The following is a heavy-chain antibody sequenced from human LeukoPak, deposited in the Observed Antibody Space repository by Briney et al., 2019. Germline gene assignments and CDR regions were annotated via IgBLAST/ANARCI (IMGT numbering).Heavy chain of an antibody. V-gene: IGHV3-30*18. CDR1: GFIFSSYG. CDR2: TSYDGRNK. Sequence: PGGSLRLSCAASGFIFSSYGMHWVRQAPGKGLEWVAVTSYDGRNKNYADSVKGRFTISRDNSKNTLYLQMDSLGAEDTAVYFCAKDTSWVTHNYYGMDVWGQGTTVIVSS. D-gene: IGHD2-21*02. CDR3: AKDTSWVTHNYYGMDV. J-gene: IGHJ6*02.